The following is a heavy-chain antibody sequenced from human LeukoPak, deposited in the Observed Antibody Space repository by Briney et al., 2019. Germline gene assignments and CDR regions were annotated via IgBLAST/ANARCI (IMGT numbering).Heavy chain of an antibody. CDR2: LDPNSGGT. D-gene: IGHD6-13*01. Sequence: GASVKVSCKASGYTFTGYYIHWVRQAPGQGLEWMGWLDPNSGGTSYAQKFQGRVTMTRDTSISTAYMELTRLRSDDTAVYYCARDLMGIAYRGAFYYWGQGTLVTVSS. CDR1: GYTFTGYY. CDR3: ARDLMGIAYRGAFYY. J-gene: IGHJ4*02. V-gene: IGHV1-2*02.